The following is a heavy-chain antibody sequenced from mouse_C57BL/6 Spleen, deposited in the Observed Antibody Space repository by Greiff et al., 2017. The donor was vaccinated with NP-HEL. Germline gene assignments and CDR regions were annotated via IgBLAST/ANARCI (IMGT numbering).Heavy chain of an antibody. CDR1: GYTFTDYN. CDR2: INPNNGGT. J-gene: IGHJ4*01. D-gene: IGHD1-1*01. CDR3: ARKGGFITTVVDAMDY. Sequence: VQLQQSGPELVKPGASVKIPCKASGYTFTDYNMDWVKQSHGKSLEWIGDINPNNGGTIYNQKFKGKATLTVDKSSSTAYMELRSLTSEDTAVYYCARKGGFITTVVDAMDYWGQGTSVTVSS. V-gene: IGHV1-18*01.